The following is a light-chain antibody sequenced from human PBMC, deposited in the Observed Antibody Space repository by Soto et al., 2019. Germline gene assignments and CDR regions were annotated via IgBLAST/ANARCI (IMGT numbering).Light chain of an antibody. CDR3: QQYHSYWT. CDR2: DAS. J-gene: IGKJ1*01. Sequence: DFQMAQSPSTLSASVVDSVTITCRASQNIRSRLAWLQQKPGRAPNLLIYDASSLESGVPQRLSGSGSGTEFTLTISSLHTDDFSTYYCQQYHSYWTFGQGTKVDIK. V-gene: IGKV1-5*01. CDR1: QNIRSR.